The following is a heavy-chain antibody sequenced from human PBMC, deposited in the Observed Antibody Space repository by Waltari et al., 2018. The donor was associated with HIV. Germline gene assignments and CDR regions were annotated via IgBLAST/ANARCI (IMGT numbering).Heavy chain of an antibody. CDR3: ARDPRSSGYYGMDV. J-gene: IGHJ6*02. CDR1: GLPVRSTY. V-gene: IGHV3-53*01. D-gene: IGHD1-26*01. Sequence: EVQLVASGGGFIEPGGSLILSCAASGLPVRSTYMSWVRQAPGKGLEWVSVIYSGGSRYYADSVEGRFTISRDNSKNTLSLHMNSLGPEDTAVYYCARDPRSSGYYGMDVWGQGTTVTVSS. CDR2: IYSGGSR.